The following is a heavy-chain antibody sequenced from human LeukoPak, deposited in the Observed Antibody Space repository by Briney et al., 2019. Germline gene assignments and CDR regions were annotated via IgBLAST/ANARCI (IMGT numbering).Heavy chain of an antibody. V-gene: IGHV4-34*01. D-gene: IGHD3-10*01. CDR1: GGSFSGYY. CDR3: ARHNRGPSGQYYYGSGKIDY. CDR2: INHSGST. Sequence: SETLSLTCAVYGGSFSGYYWSWIRQPPGKGLEWIGEINHSGSTNYNPSLKSRVTISVDTSKNQFSLKLSSVTAADTAVYYCARHNRGPSGQYYYGSGKIDYWGQGTLVTVSS. J-gene: IGHJ4*02.